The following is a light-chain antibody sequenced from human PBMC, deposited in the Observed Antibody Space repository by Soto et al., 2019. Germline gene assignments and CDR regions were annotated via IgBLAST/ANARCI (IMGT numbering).Light chain of an antibody. CDR2: DVT. CDR1: SSDVGGYNS. CDR3: CSYAGSRVV. J-gene: IGLJ2*01. V-gene: IGLV2-11*01. Sequence: QSALTQPRSVSGSPGQSVTISCTGTSSDVGGYNSVSWYQHHPGKAPKLMIYDVTKRPSGVPDRFSGSKSGNTASLTISGLQPEDEADYYFCSYAGSRVVFGGGTKVTVL.